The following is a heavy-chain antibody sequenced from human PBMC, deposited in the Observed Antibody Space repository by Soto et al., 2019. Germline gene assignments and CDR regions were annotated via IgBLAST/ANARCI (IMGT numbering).Heavy chain of an antibody. Sequence: GGSLRLSCAASGFTFSSYGMHWVRQAPGKGLEWVAVISYDGSNKYYADSVKGRFTISRDNSKNTLYLQMNSLRAEDTAVYYCAKDWASVYSSGWESDYWGQGTLVTVSS. V-gene: IGHV3-30*18. J-gene: IGHJ4*02. CDR3: AKDWASVYSSGWESDY. CDR2: ISYDGSNK. CDR1: GFTFSSYG. D-gene: IGHD6-19*01.